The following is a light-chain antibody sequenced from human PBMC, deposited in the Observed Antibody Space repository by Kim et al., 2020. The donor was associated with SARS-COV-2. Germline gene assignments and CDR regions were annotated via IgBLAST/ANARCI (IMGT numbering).Light chain of an antibody. Sequence: EIVLTQSPGTLSLSPGERATLSCMASQSVSSSYLAWYQQKPGQDPRLLIYGASSRATGIPDRFSGSGSGTDFTLTISRLEPEDFAVYYCRQYGSSPLTFGGGTKVGIK. CDR2: GAS. J-gene: IGKJ4*01. CDR3: RQYGSSPLT. V-gene: IGKV3-20*01. CDR1: QSVSSSY.